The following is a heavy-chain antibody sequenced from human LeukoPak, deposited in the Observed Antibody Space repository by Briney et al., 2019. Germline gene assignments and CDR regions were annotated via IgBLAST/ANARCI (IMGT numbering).Heavy chain of an antibody. D-gene: IGHD3-10*01. CDR1: GYTFTSYD. J-gene: IGHJ4*02. V-gene: IGHV1-8*01. Sequence: ASVKVSCKASGYTFTSYDINWVRQATGKGLEWMGWMNPNSGNTGYAQKFQGRVTMTRNTSISTAYMELSSLRSEDTAVYYCARGYYGSGSPDPEIDYWGQGTLVTVSS. CDR2: MNPNSGNT. CDR3: ARGYYGSGSPDPEIDY.